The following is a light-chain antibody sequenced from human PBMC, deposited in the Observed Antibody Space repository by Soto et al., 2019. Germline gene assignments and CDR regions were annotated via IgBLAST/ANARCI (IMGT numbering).Light chain of an antibody. CDR3: HQYNNWPRT. CDR1: QTVNFN. J-gene: IGKJ1*01. CDR2: GAS. V-gene: IGKV3-15*01. Sequence: EIVMTQSPATLSVSPGERATLSCRASQTVNFNLAWYQQKPGQAPRLLIYGASSRATAIPARFRGSGSGTEFTLSISSLQSEDFAVYYCHQYNNWPRTFGQGTKVEIK.